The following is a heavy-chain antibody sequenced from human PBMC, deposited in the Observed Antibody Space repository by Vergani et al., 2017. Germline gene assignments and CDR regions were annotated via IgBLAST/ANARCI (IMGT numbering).Heavy chain of an antibody. D-gene: IGHD3-22*01. V-gene: IGHV4-31*02. CDR2: IYYSVNT. Sequence: QLQLQESVPVMVTPSQTLSLTCSVSGASINSGGFYSSWIRQSPGGCLEWIGYIYYSVNTYYNPSFKTRVLISADPSKNQIYLDLNSVTAPDTAVYYCARDRSLAGSDYYAFGYWGQGTLVTVSS. J-gene: IGHJ4*02. CDR1: GASINSGGFY. CDR3: ARDRSLAGSDYYAFGY.